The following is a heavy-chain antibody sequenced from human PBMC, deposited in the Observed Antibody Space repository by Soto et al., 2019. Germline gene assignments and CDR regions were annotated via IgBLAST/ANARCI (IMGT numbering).Heavy chain of an antibody. D-gene: IGHD3-10*01. V-gene: IGHV4-31*03. CDR3: ARDQRYYYGSGSYDYYGMDV. CDR1: GGSISSGGYY. Sequence: SETLSLTCTVSGGSISSGGYYWSWIRQHPGKGLEWTGYIYYSGSTYYNPSLKSRVTISVDTSKNQFSLKLSSVTAADTAVYYCARDQRYYYGSGSYDYYGMDVWGQGTTVTVSS. J-gene: IGHJ6*02. CDR2: IYYSGST.